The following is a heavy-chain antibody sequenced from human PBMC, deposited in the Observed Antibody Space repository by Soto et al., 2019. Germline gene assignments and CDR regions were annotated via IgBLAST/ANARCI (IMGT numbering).Heavy chain of an antibody. CDR1: GFTVSSNY. J-gene: IGHJ6*03. D-gene: IGHD2-2*01. Sequence: EVQLVESGGGLVQPGGSLRLSCAASGFTVSSNYMSWVRQAPGKWLEWVSVIYSGGSTYYADSVKGRFTISRHNSKNTLYLQMNSLRAEDTAVYYCATSEYQLKSDYYYMDVWGKGTTVTVSS. CDR3: ATSEYQLKSDYYYMDV. V-gene: IGHV3-53*04. CDR2: IYSGGST.